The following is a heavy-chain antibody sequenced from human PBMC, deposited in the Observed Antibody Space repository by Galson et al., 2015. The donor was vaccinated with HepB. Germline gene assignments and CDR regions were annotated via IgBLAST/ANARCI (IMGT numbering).Heavy chain of an antibody. J-gene: IGHJ4*02. Sequence: SLRLSCAASGFTFNTHSMHWVRQAPGKGLEWVAVISADGRDKYYADSVKGRFTVSRDNSKNTLNLQMSSLRAEDTAVYYCAREASEYFFDYCGQGTLVTVSS. CDR3: AREASEYFFDY. V-gene: IGHV3-30*04. CDR2: ISADGRDK. CDR1: GFTFNTHS.